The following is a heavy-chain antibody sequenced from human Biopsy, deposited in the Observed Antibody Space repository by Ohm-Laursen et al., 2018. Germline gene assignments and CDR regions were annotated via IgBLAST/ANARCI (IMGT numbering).Heavy chain of an antibody. D-gene: IGHD4-23*01. CDR1: GGSFTGHY. CDR3: ARGSNEYGGLYFPH. Sequence: GTLSPTCTVSGGSFTGHYWTWIRQPPGKGLEWIGHISHTGYTSYKSSLKSRVIISLDTSRKHFSLRLTSLAAADTAVYYCARGSNEYGGLYFPHWGQGTLVTVSS. V-gene: IGHV4-59*11. CDR2: ISHTGYT. J-gene: IGHJ1*01.